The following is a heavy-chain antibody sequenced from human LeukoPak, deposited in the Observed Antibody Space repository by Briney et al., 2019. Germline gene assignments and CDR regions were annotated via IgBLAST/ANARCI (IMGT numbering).Heavy chain of an antibody. V-gene: IGHV4-59*12. CDR1: GGSISSYY. CDR2: IYYSGST. CDR3: ARGHSSGYYLYYFDY. J-gene: IGHJ4*02. Sequence: SETLSLTCTVSGGSISSYYWSWVRQPPGKGLEWIGYIYYSGSTNYNPSLKSRVTISVDTSKNQFSLKLSSVTAADTAVYYCARGHSSGYYLYYFDYWGQGTLVTVSS. D-gene: IGHD3-22*01.